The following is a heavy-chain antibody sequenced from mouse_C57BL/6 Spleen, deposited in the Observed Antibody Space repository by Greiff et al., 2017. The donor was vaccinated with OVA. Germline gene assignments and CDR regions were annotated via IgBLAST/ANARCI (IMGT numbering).Heavy chain of an antibody. CDR1: GYTFTSYW. V-gene: IGHV1-64*01. CDR2: IHPNSGST. Sequence: QVQLQQPGAELVKPGASVKLSCKASGYTFTSYWMHWVKQRPGQGLEWIGMIHPNSGSTNYNEKFKSKATLTVDKSSSTAYMQLSSLTSDDSAVYYCARADDYAFAYWGQGTLVTVSA. CDR3: ARADDYAFAY. J-gene: IGHJ3*01. D-gene: IGHD2-4*01.